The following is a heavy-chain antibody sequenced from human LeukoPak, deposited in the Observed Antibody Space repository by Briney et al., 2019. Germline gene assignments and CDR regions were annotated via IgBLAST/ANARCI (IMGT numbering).Heavy chain of an antibody. D-gene: IGHD3-10*01. CDR1: GFTFSNYA. J-gene: IGHJ6*02. CDR2: ISYDGSNK. V-gene: IGHV3-30-3*01. CDR3: ARDKGFGELSSYYYYGMDV. Sequence: GRSLRLSCAASGFTFSNYAMHWVRQAPGKGLEWGAVISYDGSNKYYADSVKGRLTISRDNSKNTLYLQMNSLRAEDTAVYYCARDKGFGELSSYYYYGMDVWGQGTTVTVSS.